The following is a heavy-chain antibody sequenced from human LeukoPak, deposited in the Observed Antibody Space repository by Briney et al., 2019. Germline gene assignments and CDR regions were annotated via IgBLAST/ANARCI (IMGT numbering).Heavy chain of an antibody. CDR2: TYYRSKWYN. Sequence: SQTLSLTCAISGDSVSSNSAAWNWIRQSPSRGLEWLGRTYYRSKWYNDYAVSVKSRITINPDTSKNQFSLQLNSVTPEDTAVYYCARGTLQLEYSSSFPFDYWGQGTLVTVSS. CDR1: GDSVSSNSAA. D-gene: IGHD6-6*01. V-gene: IGHV6-1*01. CDR3: ARGTLQLEYSSSFPFDY. J-gene: IGHJ4*02.